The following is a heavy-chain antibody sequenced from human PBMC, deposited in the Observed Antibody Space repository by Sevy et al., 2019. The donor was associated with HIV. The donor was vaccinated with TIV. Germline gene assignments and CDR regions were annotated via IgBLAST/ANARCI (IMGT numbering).Heavy chain of an antibody. CDR2: ISSSGSTI. V-gene: IGHV3-11*01. D-gene: IGHD3-22*01. CDR1: GFTFSDYY. CDR3: ATGYDSRGYYYGGGPFDY. J-gene: IGHJ4*02. Sequence: GGSLRLSCAASGFTFSDYYMSWIRQAPGKGLEWVSYISSSGSTIYYADSVKGRFTISRDNAKNSLYLQMNSLRAEDTAVYYCATGYDSRGYYYGGGPFDYWGQGTLVTVSS.